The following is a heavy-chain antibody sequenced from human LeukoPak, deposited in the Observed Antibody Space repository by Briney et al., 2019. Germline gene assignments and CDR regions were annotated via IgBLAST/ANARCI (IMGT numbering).Heavy chain of an antibody. CDR2: IYHSGST. J-gene: IGHJ5*02. D-gene: IGHD3-10*02. CDR1: GGSISSSNW. Sequence: SGTLSLTCAVSGGSISSSNWWSWVRQPPGKGLKWIGEIYHSGSTNYNPSLKSRVTISVDKSKNQFSLKLSSVTAADTAVYYCAREMFGELLSGWFDPWGQGTLVTVSS. V-gene: IGHV4-4*02. CDR3: AREMFGELLSGWFDP.